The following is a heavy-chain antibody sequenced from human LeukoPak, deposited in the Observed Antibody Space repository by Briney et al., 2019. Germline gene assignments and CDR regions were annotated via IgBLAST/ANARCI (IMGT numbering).Heavy chain of an antibody. D-gene: IGHD3-10*01. J-gene: IGHJ6*04. CDR3: ASITMVRGVMTGMDV. V-gene: IGHV5-10-1*01. CDR2: IDPSDSYT. Sequence: GGSLQISCKGSGYSVTSYWISWVRQVPGKGLEWMGRIDPSDSYTNYSPSFQGHVAISADKSISTAYLQWSSLKASDTAMYYCASITMVRGVMTGMDVWGKGTTVTVSS. CDR1: GYSVTSYW.